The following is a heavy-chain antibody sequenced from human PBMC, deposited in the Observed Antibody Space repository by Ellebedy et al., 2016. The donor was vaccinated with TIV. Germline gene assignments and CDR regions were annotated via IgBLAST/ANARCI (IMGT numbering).Heavy chain of an antibody. CDR1: GGTFSSYA. D-gene: IGHD6-19*01. CDR2: IIPIFGTA. V-gene: IGHV1-69*13. Sequence: AASVKVSCKASGGTFSSYAISWVRQAPGQGLEWMGGIIPIFGTANYAQKFQGRVTITADESTSTAYMELSSLRSEDTAVYYCARGLYSSDWELDVWGQGTTVTVSS. CDR3: ARGLYSSDWELDV. J-gene: IGHJ6*02.